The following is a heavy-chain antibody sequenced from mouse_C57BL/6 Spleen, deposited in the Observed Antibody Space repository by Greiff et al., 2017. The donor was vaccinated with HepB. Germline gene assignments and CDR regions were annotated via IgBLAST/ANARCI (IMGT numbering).Heavy chain of an antibody. CDR3: TANSNYNFDY. CDR2: IDPENGDT. Sequence: EVQLQQSGAELVRPGASVKLSCTASGFNIKDDYMHWVKQRPEQGLEWIGWIDPENGDTEYASKFQGKATITADTSSNTAYLQLSSLTSEDTAVYDCTANSNYNFDYWGQGTTLTVSS. D-gene: IGHD2-5*01. CDR1: GFNIKDDY. V-gene: IGHV14-4*01. J-gene: IGHJ2*01.